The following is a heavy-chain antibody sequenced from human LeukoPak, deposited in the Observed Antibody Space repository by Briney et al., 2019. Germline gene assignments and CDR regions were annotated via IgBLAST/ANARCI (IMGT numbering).Heavy chain of an antibody. V-gene: IGHV4-38-2*02. CDR2: IYHSGST. Sequence: SETLSLTCTVSGYSISSGYYWGWIRQPPGKGLEWIGSIYHSGSTYYNPSLKSRVTISVDTSKNQFSLKLSSVTAADTAVYYCAREGYCSGASCHSGAHFQHWGQGTLVTASS. CDR1: GYSISSGYY. D-gene: IGHD2-15*01. J-gene: IGHJ1*01. CDR3: AREGYCSGASCHSGAHFQH.